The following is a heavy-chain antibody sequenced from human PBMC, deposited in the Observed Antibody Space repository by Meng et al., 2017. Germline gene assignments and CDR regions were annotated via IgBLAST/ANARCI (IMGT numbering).Heavy chain of an antibody. CDR1: GFTFSRYA. CDR3: ARGKGWFDP. J-gene: IGHJ5*02. Sequence: QVKRGESGGRVVQPVRSLLLYCAASGFTFSRYAMHWVRQAPGKGLEWVAVIGTAGDTYYPGSVKGRFTISRDNAKNSLYLKMNSLRAEDTAVYYCARGKGWFDPWGQGTLVTVSS. V-gene: IGHV3-33*04. CDR2: IGTAGDT.